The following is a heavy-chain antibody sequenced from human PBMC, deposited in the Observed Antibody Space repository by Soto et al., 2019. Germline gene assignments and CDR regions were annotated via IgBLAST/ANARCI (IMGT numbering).Heavy chain of an antibody. Sequence: PGGSLRLSCGASGFTFSSYWMSWVRQAPGKGLGWVANIKEDGSGKYYVDSVKGRFSISRDNARNSLYLQMNSLRVEDTAVYYCVRVGRLGGYWGQGALVTVSS. CDR2: IKEDGSGK. V-gene: IGHV3-7*03. CDR1: GFTFSSYW. J-gene: IGHJ4*02. D-gene: IGHD3-16*01. CDR3: VRVGRLGGY.